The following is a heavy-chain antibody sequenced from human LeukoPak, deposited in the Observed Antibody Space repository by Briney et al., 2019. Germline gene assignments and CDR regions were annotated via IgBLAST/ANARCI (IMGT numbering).Heavy chain of an antibody. CDR3: ARDHDFGPDY. CDR1: GSTFTAHY. J-gene: IGHJ4*02. V-gene: IGHV1-2*02. D-gene: IGHD4/OR15-4a*01. Sequence: ASGRASCTASGSTFTAHYFLSRPQAPGQGLEWMGWIKPDTGATNVAQKFHGRLNMTTDTSNSTGYMQLRSLTSDDTAMYYCARDHDFGPDYWGQGTLVTVS. CDR2: IKPDTGAT.